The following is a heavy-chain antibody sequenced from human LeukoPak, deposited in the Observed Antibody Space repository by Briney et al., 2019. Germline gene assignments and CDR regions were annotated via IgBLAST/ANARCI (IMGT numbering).Heavy chain of an antibody. CDR2: IIPIFGTA. V-gene: IGHV1-69*13. J-gene: IGHJ4*02. CDR3: ARVTPYCSGGSCYPNYFDY. CDR1: GGTSSSYA. D-gene: IGHD2-15*01. Sequence: SVTVSCKASGGTSSSYAISWVRQAPGQGLEWMGGIIPIFGTANYAQKFQGRVTITADESTSTAYMELSSLRSEDTAVFYCARVTPYCSGGSCYPNYFDYWGQGTLVTVSS.